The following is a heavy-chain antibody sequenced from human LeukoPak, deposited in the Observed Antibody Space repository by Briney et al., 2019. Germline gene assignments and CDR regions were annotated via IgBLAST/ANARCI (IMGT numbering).Heavy chain of an antibody. CDR3: ARTILTGYYPYGY. J-gene: IGHJ4*02. CDR2: INSDGSST. Sequence: GGSLTLSCVASGFIFNNAWMTWVRQAPGKGLVWVSRINSDGSSTSYADSVKGRFTISRDNAKNTLYLQMNSLRAEDTAVYYCARTILTGYYPYGYWGQGTLVTVSS. CDR1: GFIFNNAW. D-gene: IGHD3-9*01. V-gene: IGHV3-74*01.